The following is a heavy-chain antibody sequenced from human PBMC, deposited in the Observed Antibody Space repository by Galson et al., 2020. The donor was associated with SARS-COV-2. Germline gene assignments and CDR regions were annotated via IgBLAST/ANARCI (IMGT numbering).Heavy chain of an antibody. CDR1: GFSFDNYA. D-gene: IGHD6-13*01. Sequence: GESLKISRAASGFSFDNYAMSWVRQAPGEGLEWISTILYNGAGTYYSDSVKGRFTISRHNSKNTLYLQMNSLRAEDTAVYYCAKRGDYSTSSWSVGFDSWGQGTLVTVSS. J-gene: IGHJ4*02. V-gene: IGHV3-23*01. CDR2: ILYNGAGT. CDR3: AKRGDYSTSSWSVGFDS.